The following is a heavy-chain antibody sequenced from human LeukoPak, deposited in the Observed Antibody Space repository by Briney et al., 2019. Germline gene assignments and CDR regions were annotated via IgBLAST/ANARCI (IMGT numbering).Heavy chain of an antibody. Sequence: GGSLRLSCAASGFTFSNDAMHWVRQAPGKGLEWVAVMSDGNNKYYADSVKGRFTISRDNAKNSLYLQMNSLRDEDTAVYYCARDRVVGPTRTFDDWGQGTLVTVSS. D-gene: IGHD1-26*01. V-gene: IGHV3-30-3*01. CDR3: ARDRVVGPTRTFDD. J-gene: IGHJ4*02. CDR1: GFTFSNDA. CDR2: MSDGNNK.